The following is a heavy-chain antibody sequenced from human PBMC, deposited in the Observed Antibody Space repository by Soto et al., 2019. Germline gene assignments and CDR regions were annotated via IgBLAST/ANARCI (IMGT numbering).Heavy chain of an antibody. CDR2: INHSGST. CDR3: ARRYFDWLLSGRSWYEP. J-gene: IGHJ5*02. D-gene: IGHD3-9*01. CDR1: GGSFSGYY. Sequence: SETLSLTCAVYGGSFSGYYWSWIRQPPGKGLEWIGEINHSGSTNYNPSLKSRVTISVDTSKNQFSLKLSSVTAADTAVYYCARRYFDWLLSGRSWYEPWGQGTLVTVSS. V-gene: IGHV4-34*01.